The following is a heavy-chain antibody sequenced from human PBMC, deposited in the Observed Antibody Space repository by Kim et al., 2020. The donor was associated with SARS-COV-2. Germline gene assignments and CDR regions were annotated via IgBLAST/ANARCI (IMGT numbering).Heavy chain of an antibody. CDR1: GGSISSSSYY. CDR2: IYYSGST. CDR3: ARHPPTPYCSSTSCYPDAFDI. Sequence: SETLSLTCTVSGGSISSSSYYWGWIRQPPGKGLEWIGSIYYSGSTYYNPSLKSRVTISVDTSKNQFSLKLSSVTAADTAVYYCARHPPTPYCSSTSCYPDAFDIWGQGTMVTVSS. V-gene: IGHV4-39*01. D-gene: IGHD2-2*01. J-gene: IGHJ3*02.